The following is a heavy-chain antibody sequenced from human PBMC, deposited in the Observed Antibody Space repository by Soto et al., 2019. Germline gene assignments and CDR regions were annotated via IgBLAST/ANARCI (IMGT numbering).Heavy chain of an antibody. V-gene: IGHV4-39*01. CDR3: ARREGSGWLGSFDY. CDR2: IYYSGST. Sequence: QLQLQESGPGLVKPSETLSLTCTVSGGSISSSRYYWGWIRQPPGKGLEWIGSIYYSGSTYYNPSLKSRVTISVDTSKNQFSLKLSSVTAADTAVYYCARREGSGWLGSFDYWGQGTLVTVSS. D-gene: IGHD6-19*01. CDR1: GGSISSSRYY. J-gene: IGHJ4*02.